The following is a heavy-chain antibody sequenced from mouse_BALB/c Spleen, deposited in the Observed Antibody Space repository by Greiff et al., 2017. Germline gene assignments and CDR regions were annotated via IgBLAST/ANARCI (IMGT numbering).Heavy chain of an antibody. Sequence: EVNVVESGGGLVQPGGSRKLSCAASGFTFSSFGMHWVRQAPEKGLEWVAYISSGSSTIYYADTVKGRFTISRDNPKNTLFLQMTSLRSEDTAMYYCASPSYGSSAYYAMDYWGQGTSVTVSS. V-gene: IGHV5-17*02. CDR2: ISSGSSTI. CDR1: GFTFSSFG. D-gene: IGHD1-1*01. J-gene: IGHJ4*01. CDR3: ASPSYGSSAYYAMDY.